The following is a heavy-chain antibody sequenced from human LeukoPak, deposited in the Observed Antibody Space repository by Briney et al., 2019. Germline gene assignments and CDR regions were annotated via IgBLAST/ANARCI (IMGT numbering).Heavy chain of an antibody. Sequence: SGTLSLTCTVSGGSISSSNWWTWVRQPPGEGLEWIGETYHSGSTNYNPSLMSRVTISVDKSKNQFSLKRTSVTAADTAVYYCARRTTVTNLFDYWGQGTLATVSS. CDR3: ARRTTVTNLFDY. CDR2: TYHSGST. V-gene: IGHV4-4*02. D-gene: IGHD4-17*01. J-gene: IGHJ4*02. CDR1: GGSISSSNW.